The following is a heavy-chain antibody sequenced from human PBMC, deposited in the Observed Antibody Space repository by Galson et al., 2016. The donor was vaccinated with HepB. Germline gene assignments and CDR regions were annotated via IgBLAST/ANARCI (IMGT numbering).Heavy chain of an antibody. CDR3: ASGASGTTHGPNWFDP. V-gene: IGHV3-30-3*02. CDR2: ISFDGTNK. CDR1: GFAFSTYA. D-gene: IGHD1-1*01. J-gene: IGHJ5*02. Sequence: SLRLSCATSGFAFSTYAMHWVRQAPGKGLEWVAVISFDGTNKYYAESVKGRFTISRDTSKNTVSLLMTSLRGEDTAVYYCASGASGTTHGPNWFDPWGQGTRVTVAS.